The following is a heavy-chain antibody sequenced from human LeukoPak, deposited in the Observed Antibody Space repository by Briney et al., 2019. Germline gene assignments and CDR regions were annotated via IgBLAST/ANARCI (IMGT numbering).Heavy chain of an antibody. CDR1: GFIFTSYS. Sequence: GGSLRLSCAASGFIFTSYSMNWVRQAPGKGLEWVSYISSSSSTIYYADSVKGRFTISRDNAKNSLYLQMNSLRDEDTAVYYCAREDNYYGSTRANANWFDPWGQGTLVTVSS. V-gene: IGHV3-48*02. CDR2: ISSSSSTI. CDR3: AREDNYYGSTRANANWFDP. D-gene: IGHD3-10*01. J-gene: IGHJ5*02.